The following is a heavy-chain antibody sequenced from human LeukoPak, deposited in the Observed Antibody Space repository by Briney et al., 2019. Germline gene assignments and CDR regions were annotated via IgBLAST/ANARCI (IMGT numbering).Heavy chain of an antibody. CDR2: ISGSGGST. CDR1: GFTFSSYA. D-gene: IGHD2-15*01. V-gene: IGHV3-23*01. CDR3: GWGAIQLWFDSVVVVAATSKIDY. J-gene: IGHJ4*02. Sequence: GGSLRLSCTASGFTFSSYAMSWVRQAPGKGLEWVSAISGSGGSTYYADSVKGRFTISRDNSKNTLYLQMNSLRAGDTAVYYCGWGAIQLWFDSVVVVAATSKIDYWGQGTLVTVSS.